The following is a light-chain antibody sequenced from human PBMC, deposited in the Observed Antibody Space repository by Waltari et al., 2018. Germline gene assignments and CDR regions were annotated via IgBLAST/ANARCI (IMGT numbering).Light chain of an antibody. CDR2: AAS. Sequence: DIQITQSPSSLSASVGDRVTITCRASQSINRYLHWYQQKPGKAPKLLIYAASSLQSGVPSMFGVSGSGPDFTLTISSLQPEDFATYYCQQSYGTPPTFGQGTKVEIK. J-gene: IGKJ1*01. CDR1: QSINRY. V-gene: IGKV1-39*01. CDR3: QQSYGTPPT.